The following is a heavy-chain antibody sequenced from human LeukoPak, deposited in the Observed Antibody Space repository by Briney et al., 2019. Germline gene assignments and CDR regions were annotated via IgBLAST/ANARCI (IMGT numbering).Heavy chain of an antibody. V-gene: IGHV4-34*01. J-gene: IGHJ5*02. CDR1: GGSFSGYY. D-gene: IGHD3-3*01. Sequence: SETLSLTCAVYGGSFSGYYWSWIRQPPGKGLEWIGEINHSGSTNYNPSLKSRVTISVDTSKNQFSLKLSSVTAADTAVYYCARGRLYDFWSGPDHNWFDPWGQGTLVTVSS. CDR2: INHSGST. CDR3: ARGRLYDFWSGPDHNWFDP.